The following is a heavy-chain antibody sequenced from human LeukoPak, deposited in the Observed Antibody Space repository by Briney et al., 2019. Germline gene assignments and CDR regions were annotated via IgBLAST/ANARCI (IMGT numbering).Heavy chain of an antibody. D-gene: IGHD3-3*01. CDR1: GFTFSSYA. Sequence: PGRSLGLSCAASGFTFSSYAMHWVRQAPGKGLEWVAVISYDGSNKYYADSVKGRFTISRDNSKNTLYLQMNSLRAEDTAVYYCARVYFGVHDFRSGYYSTPDYWGQGTLVTVSS. CDR2: ISYDGSNK. J-gene: IGHJ4*02. CDR3: ARVYFGVHDFRSGYYSTPDY. V-gene: IGHV3-30-3*01.